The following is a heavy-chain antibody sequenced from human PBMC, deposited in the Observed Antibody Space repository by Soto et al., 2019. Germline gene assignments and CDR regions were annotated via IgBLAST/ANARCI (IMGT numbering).Heavy chain of an antibody. CDR2: INHSGST. Sequence: SETLSLTCAVYGGSFGDYYWSWIRQPPGKGLEWIGEINHSGSTNYNPSLKSRVTISVDTSKNQFSLMLSSVTAADTAVYYCATFMTTKGWLDSWGQGTLVTVSS. V-gene: IGHV4-34*01. CDR3: ATFMTTKGWLDS. CDR1: GGSFGDYY. D-gene: IGHD4-4*01. J-gene: IGHJ5*01.